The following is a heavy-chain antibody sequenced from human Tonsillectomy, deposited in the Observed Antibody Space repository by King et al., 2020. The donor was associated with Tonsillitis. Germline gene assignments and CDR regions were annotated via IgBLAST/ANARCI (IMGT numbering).Heavy chain of an antibody. D-gene: IGHD6-19*01. CDR3: AKKHLSGSGRYYYAFDI. V-gene: IGHV3-23*04. J-gene: IGHJ3*02. CDR2: IVGSGDST. Sequence: VQLVESGGGLVQPGGSLRLSCAASGFTFSNNAMSWVRQAPGKGLEWVSAIVGSGDSTCYADSVKGRFTISRVNSKNTLYLQMNSLRAEDTAVYYCAKKHLSGSGRYYYAFDIWGQGTMVTVSS. CDR1: GFTFSNNA.